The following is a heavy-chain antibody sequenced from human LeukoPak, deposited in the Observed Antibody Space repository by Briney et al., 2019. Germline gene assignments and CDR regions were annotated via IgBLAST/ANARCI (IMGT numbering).Heavy chain of an antibody. J-gene: IGHJ2*01. CDR3: ARGLDFWSSYEYSNWYFDL. V-gene: IGHV4-39*07. D-gene: IGHD3-3*01. Sequence: PSETLSLTCTVSGGSISSSSDYWGWIRQAPGKGLEWIGSIYYSENTYYNSSLKSRVTISVDTSKNQFSLKLRSVTAADTAVYYCARGLDFWSSYEYSNWYFDLWGRGTLVTVSS. CDR1: GGSISSSSDY. CDR2: IYYSENT.